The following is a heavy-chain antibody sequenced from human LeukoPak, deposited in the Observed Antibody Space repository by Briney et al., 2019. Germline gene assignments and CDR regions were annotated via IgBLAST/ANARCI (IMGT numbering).Heavy chain of an antibody. D-gene: IGHD6-13*01. V-gene: IGHV3-33*01. Sequence: GGSLRLSCAASGFTFRNYGMHWVRQAPGKGLEWLAVIWADDIKNYYADSVKGRFTVSRDNSKSTLYLQMSSLRAEDTAIYYCARDSALRSSSWYGYYGMDVWGQGTTVTVSS. CDR2: IWADDIKN. CDR3: ARDSALRSSSWYGYYGMDV. J-gene: IGHJ6*02. CDR1: GFTFRNYG.